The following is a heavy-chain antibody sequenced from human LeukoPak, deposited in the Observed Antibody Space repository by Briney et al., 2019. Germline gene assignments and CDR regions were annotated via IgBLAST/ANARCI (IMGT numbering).Heavy chain of an antibody. CDR1: GGSISSYY. J-gene: IGHJ4*02. CDR2: IYYSGST. CDR3: ARILGDDSSGYWDY. Sequence: SETLSLTCTVSGGSISSYYWSWIRQPPGKGLEWIGYIYYSGSTNYNPSLKSRVPISVDTSKNQFSLKLSSVTAAASAVYYCARILGDDSSGYWDYWGQGDLVTVSS. V-gene: IGHV4-59*01. D-gene: IGHD3-22*01.